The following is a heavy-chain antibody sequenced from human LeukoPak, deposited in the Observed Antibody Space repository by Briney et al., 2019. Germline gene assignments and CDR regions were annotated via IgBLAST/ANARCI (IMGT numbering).Heavy chain of an antibody. J-gene: IGHJ4*02. D-gene: IGHD6-13*01. CDR3: ARGPSMWDSSSWYEGFDY. V-gene: IGHV3-21*01. CDR2: ISCSSSYI. CDR1: GFTFSSYS. Sequence: SGGSLRLSCAASGFTFSSYSMNWVRQAPGKGLEWVSSISCSSSYIYYADSVKGRFTISRDNAKNSLYLQMNSLRAEDTAVYYCARGPSMWDSSSWYEGFDYWGQGTLVTVSS.